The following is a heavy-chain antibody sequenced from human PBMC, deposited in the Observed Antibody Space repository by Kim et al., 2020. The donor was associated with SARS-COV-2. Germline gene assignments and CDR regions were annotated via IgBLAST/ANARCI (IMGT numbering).Heavy chain of an antibody. CDR2: INDNGGST. CDR1: GFTFNNYG. CDR3: AKVTGSPAY. Sequence: GGSLRLSCAASGFTFNNYGVSWVRQPPGKGLEWVSHINDNGGSTYYADSVRGRFTISRDTSKNTVYLQMSSLRAEDTAVYFCAKVTGSPAYWGQGTPVT. J-gene: IGHJ4*02. V-gene: IGHV3-23*01. D-gene: IGHD1-1*01.